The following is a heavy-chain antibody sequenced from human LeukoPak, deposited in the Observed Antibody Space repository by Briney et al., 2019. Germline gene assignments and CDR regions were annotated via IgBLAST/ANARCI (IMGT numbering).Heavy chain of an antibody. D-gene: IGHD6-13*01. CDR2: IWYDGSNK. J-gene: IGHJ5*02. CDR1: GFTFSSYG. Sequence: PGGSLRLTCAASGFTFSSYGMHWVRQAPGKGLEWVAVIWYDGSNKYYADSVKGRFTISRDNSKNTLYLQMNSLRAEDTAVYYCPRDRIAAAGWFDPWGQGTLVTVSS. CDR3: PRDRIAAAGWFDP. V-gene: IGHV3-33*01.